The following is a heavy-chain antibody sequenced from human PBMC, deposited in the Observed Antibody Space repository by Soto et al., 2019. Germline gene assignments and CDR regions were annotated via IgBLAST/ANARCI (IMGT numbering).Heavy chain of an antibody. CDR1: GGTFSSYA. V-gene: IGHV1-69*13. CDR3: ARDPGSYPNPNWFDP. J-gene: IGHJ5*02. Sequence: GASVKVSCKASGGTFSSYAISWVRQAPGQGLEWMGGIIPIFGTANYAQKFQGRVTITADESTSTAYMELSSLRSEDTAVYYCARDPGSYPNPNWFDPWGQGTLVTVSS. D-gene: IGHD3-10*01. CDR2: IIPIFGTA.